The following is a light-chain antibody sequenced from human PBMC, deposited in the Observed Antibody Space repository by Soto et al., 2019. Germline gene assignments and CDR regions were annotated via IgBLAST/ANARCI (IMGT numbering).Light chain of an antibody. Sequence: DIQMTPSPSSLSASVGDRVPITCQASQDITLYLNWYQHKAGKAPNLLIHDVSTLETGVPARFSGRGSGTIFTLTIINLQPEDVATYYCQQYDSRPNTFGQGTKVEIK. V-gene: IGKV1-33*01. CDR1: QDITLY. CDR3: QQYDSRPNT. J-gene: IGKJ2*01. CDR2: DVS.